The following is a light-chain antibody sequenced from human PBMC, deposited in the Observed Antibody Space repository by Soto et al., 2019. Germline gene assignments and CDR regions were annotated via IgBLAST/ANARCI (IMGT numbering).Light chain of an antibody. CDR2: GAS. CDR1: QSISTN. V-gene: IGKV3-15*01. J-gene: IGKJ5*01. CDR3: QQYNNWPPIT. Sequence: EIVMTRSPATLSVAPGERATLSCRASQSISTNLAWYQQKPGQPPRLLFYGASTRATGVPARLSGSGSGTEFTLTISSLQSEDFAVYYCQQYNNWPPITFGQGTRLEI.